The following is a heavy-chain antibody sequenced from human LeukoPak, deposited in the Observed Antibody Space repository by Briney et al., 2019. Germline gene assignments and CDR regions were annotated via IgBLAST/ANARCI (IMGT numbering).Heavy chain of an antibody. CDR2: IYYSGST. CDR1: GGSVSSGSYY. D-gene: IGHD4-23*01. V-gene: IGHV4-61*01. J-gene: IGHJ3*02. CDR3: ARAGYGGNSAPDAFDI. Sequence: SETLSLTCTVSGGSVSSGSYYWSWIRQPPGKGLEWIGYIYYSGSTNYNPSLKSRVTISVDTSKNQFSLKLSSVTAADTAVYYCARAGYGGNSAPDAFDIWGQGTMVTVSS.